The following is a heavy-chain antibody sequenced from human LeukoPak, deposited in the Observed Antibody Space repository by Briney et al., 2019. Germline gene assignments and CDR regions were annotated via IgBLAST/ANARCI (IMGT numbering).Heavy chain of an antibody. J-gene: IGHJ4*02. Sequence: LAGGSLRLSCAVSGFTFSSYWMHWVHQAPGKGLVWVSRIDRDGSRINYADSVKGRFTISRDNGKNTLFLQMNSLRAEDAAVYYCVRGNDYGGPHYWGQGTLVTVSS. CDR2: IDRDGSRI. CDR3: VRGNDYGGPHY. V-gene: IGHV3-74*01. CDR1: GFTFSSYW. D-gene: IGHD4-23*01.